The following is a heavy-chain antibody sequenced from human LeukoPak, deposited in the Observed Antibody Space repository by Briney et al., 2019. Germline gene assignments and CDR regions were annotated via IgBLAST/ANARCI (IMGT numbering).Heavy chain of an antibody. CDR1: GFTFSSYE. V-gene: IGHV3-48*03. D-gene: IGHD3-10*02. CDR2: ISSSGSTI. CDR3: ARDGVFGAFDI. Sequence: PGGSLRLSCAAPGFTFSSYEMNWVRQAPGKGLEWVSYISSSGSTIYYADSVKGRFTISRDNAKNSLYLQMNSLRAEDTAVYYCARDGVFGAFDIWGQGTMVTVSS. J-gene: IGHJ3*02.